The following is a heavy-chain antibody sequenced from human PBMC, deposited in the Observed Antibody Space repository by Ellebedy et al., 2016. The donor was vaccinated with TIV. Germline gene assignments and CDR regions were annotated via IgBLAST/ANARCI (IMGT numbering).Heavy chain of an antibody. CDR2: FIPLLGIP. CDR1: GGPFTSFS. Sequence: SVKVSCXASGGPFTSFSITWVRQAPGQGLEWMGWFIPLLGIPNYAQRFQGRVTITADKSTSTAYVELSSLRSEDTAVYYCSIMGRWEAFDIWGPGTMVTVSS. V-gene: IGHV1-69*10. CDR3: SIMGRWEAFDI. D-gene: IGHD1-26*01. J-gene: IGHJ3*02.